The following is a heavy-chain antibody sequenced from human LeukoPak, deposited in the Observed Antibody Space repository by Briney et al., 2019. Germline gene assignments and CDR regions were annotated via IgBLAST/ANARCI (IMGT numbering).Heavy chain of an antibody. CDR1: GYTFTGYC. CDR3: AGAPRGVAGTSLSAFDI. CDR2: INPSGGST. J-gene: IGHJ3*02. D-gene: IGHD6-19*01. Sequence: ASVKVSCKASGYTFTGYCMHWVRQAPGQGLEWMGIINPSGGSTSYAQKFQGRVTMTRDMSTSTVYMELSSLRSEDTAVYYCAGAPRGVAGTSLSAFDIWGQGTMVTVSS. V-gene: IGHV1-46*01.